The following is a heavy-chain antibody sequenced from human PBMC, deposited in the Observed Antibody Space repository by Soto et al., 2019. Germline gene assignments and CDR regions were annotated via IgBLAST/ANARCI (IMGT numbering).Heavy chain of an antibody. D-gene: IGHD1-7*01. CDR1: GFTFSSYA. V-gene: IGHV3-30-3*01. J-gene: IGHJ4*02. CDR2: ISYDGSNK. Sequence: GGSLRLSCAASGFTFSSYAMHWVRQAPGKGLEWVAVISYDGSNKYYADSVKGRFTISRDNSKNTLYLQMNSLRAEDTAVYYCAREGITGTLSFDYWGQGTLVTVSS. CDR3: AREGITGTLSFDY.